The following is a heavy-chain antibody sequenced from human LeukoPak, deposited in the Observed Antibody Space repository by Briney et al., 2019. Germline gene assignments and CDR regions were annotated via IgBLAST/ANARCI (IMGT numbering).Heavy chain of an antibody. CDR2: ISSSSSYI. CDR3: ARDVPTYYYDSSGYSPDAFDI. D-gene: IGHD3-22*01. J-gene: IGHJ3*02. Sequence: GGSLRLSCAASGFTFSSYSMNWVRQAPGKGLEWVSSISSSSSYIYYADSVKGRFTISRDNAKNSLYLQMNSLRAEDTAVYYCARDVPTYYYDSSGYSPDAFDIWGQGTMVTVSS. V-gene: IGHV3-21*01. CDR1: GFTFSSYS.